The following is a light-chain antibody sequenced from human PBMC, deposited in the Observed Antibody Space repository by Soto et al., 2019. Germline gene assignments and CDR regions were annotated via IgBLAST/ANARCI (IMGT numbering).Light chain of an antibody. V-gene: IGKV1-5*03. J-gene: IGKJ1*01. CDR2: KAS. CDR3: QQYNSYSQT. Sequence: DIPMTQSPSTLSASVGDRVTITCRASQSISSWLAWYQQKPGKAPKLLIYKASTLESGVPSRFSGSGSGTEVTLAISSLQPDGFATYYCQQYNSYSQTFDQGTKVEIK. CDR1: QSISSW.